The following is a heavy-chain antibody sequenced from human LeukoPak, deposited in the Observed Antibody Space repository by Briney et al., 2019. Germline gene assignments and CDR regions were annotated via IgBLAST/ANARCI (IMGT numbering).Heavy chain of an antibody. CDR3: ARDGVHQGGYYSYYMDV. CDR1: GGSISSYY. Sequence: SETLSLTCTVSGGSISSYYWSWIRQLPGKGLEWIGYIYYSGSTNYNPSLKSRVTISVDTSKNQFSLKVSSVTAADTAVYYCARDGVHQGGYYSYYMDVWGKGTTVTVSS. V-gene: IGHV4-59*01. J-gene: IGHJ6*03. CDR2: IYYSGST. D-gene: IGHD2-8*01.